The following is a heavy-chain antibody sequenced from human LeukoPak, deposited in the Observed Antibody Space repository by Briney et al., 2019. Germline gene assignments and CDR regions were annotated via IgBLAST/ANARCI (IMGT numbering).Heavy chain of an antibody. D-gene: IGHD3-3*01. CDR2: IYYSGST. CDR1: GGSISSGDYY. J-gene: IGHJ3*02. Sequence: PSQTLSLTCTVSGGSISSGDYYWSWIRQPPGKGLEWIGYIYYSGSTYYNPSLKSRATISVDTSKNQFSLKLSSVTAADTAVYYCARDLTIFGVDTTGAFDIWGQGTMVTVSS. V-gene: IGHV4-30-4*08. CDR3: ARDLTIFGVDTTGAFDI.